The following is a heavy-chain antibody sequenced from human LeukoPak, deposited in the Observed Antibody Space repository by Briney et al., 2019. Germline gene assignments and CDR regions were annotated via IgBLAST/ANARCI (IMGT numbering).Heavy chain of an antibody. J-gene: IGHJ2*01. CDR1: GYTFTSYY. D-gene: IGHD4-17*01. Sequence: ASVKVSCKASGYTFTSYYMHWVRQAPAQGLEWMGIINPSRGSTSYAQKFQGRVSMTRDAATSTVYMELSRLRAEDTDVYYCARGPADDYGDYVGWYFDLWGRGTLVTVSS. V-gene: IGHV1-46*01. CDR2: INPSRGST. CDR3: ARGPADDYGDYVGWYFDL.